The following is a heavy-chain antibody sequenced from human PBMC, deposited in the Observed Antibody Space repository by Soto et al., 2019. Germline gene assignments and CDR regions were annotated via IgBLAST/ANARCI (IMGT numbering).Heavy chain of an antibody. Sequence: ASVKVSCKASGYTFTSYYMHWVRQAPGQGLEWMGIINPSGGSTSYAQKFQGRVTMTRDTSTSTVYMELSSLRSEDTAVYYCARDLKAVYYYDSSGYLYYWGQGTLVTVSS. J-gene: IGHJ4*02. V-gene: IGHV1-46*01. CDR3: ARDLKAVYYYDSSGYLYY. CDR2: INPSGGST. CDR1: GYTFTSYY. D-gene: IGHD3-22*01.